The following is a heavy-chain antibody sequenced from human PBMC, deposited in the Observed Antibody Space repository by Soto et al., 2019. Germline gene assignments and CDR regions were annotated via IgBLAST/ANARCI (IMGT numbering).Heavy chain of an antibody. Sequence: TLSLTCTVSGGSISSGDHYWSWIRQPPGKGLEWIGYIYYSGTTYYNPPLKSRVTISVDTSKNQFSLRLSSVTAADTAVYYCATYYDSSGPTFDYWGQGTPVTV. D-gene: IGHD3-22*01. CDR1: GGSISSGDHY. V-gene: IGHV4-30-4*01. CDR2: IYYSGTT. CDR3: ATYYDSSGPTFDY. J-gene: IGHJ4*02.